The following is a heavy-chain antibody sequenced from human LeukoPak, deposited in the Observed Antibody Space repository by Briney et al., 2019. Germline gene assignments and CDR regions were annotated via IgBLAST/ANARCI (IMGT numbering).Heavy chain of an antibody. D-gene: IGHD5-12*01. J-gene: IGHJ4*02. CDR1: GYTFTSYD. CDR2: INPNSGGT. V-gene: IGHV1-2*02. CDR3: ARDQDSGYDSYDY. Sequence: ASVKVSCKASGYTFTSYDINWVRQATGQGLEWMGWINPNSGGTNYAQKFQGRVTMTRDTSISTAYMELSRLRSDDTAVYYCARDQDSGYDSYDYWGQGTLVTVSS.